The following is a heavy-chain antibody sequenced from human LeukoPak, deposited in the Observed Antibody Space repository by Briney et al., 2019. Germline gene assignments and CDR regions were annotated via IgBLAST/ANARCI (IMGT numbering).Heavy chain of an antibody. J-gene: IGHJ3*02. D-gene: IGHD3-22*01. CDR1: GGSISSSSYY. CDR3: ARVGGITMIVVVVGDAFDI. V-gene: IGHV4-39*07. CDR2: IYYSGST. Sequence: PSETLSLTCTVSGGSISSSSYYWGWIRQPPGKGLEWIGSIYYSGSTYYNPSLRSRVTISVDTSKNQFSLKLSSVTAADTAVYYCARVGGITMIVVVVGDAFDIWGQGTMVTVSS.